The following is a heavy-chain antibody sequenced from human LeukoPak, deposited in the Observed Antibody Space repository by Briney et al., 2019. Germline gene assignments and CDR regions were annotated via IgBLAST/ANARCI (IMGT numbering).Heavy chain of an antibody. CDR3: ARGFSGSYYTWFDP. V-gene: IGHV3-7*03. CDR1: GFTFSTYW. CDR2: INQDGSEK. Sequence: SGGSLRLSCAASGFTFSTYWMSWVRQAPGNGLEWVANINQDGSEKYYVDSVKGRFTISRDNAKNSLYLQMNSLRAEDTAVYYCARGFSGSYYTWFDPWGQGTLVTVSS. D-gene: IGHD1-26*01. J-gene: IGHJ5*02.